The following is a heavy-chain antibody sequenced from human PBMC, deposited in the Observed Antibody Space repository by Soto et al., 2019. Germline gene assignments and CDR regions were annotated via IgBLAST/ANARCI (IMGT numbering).Heavy chain of an antibody. CDR2: NYYSGST. D-gene: IGHD6-13*01. CDR1: GGSISIYY. J-gene: IGHJ5*02. Sequence: SETLSLTCTVSGGSISIYYWSWIRQPPGKGLEWIGYNYYSGSTYYNPSLKSRVTISVDTSKNQFSLKLSSVTAADTAVYYCASDSSSWYNWFDPWGQGTLVTVSS. CDR3: ASDSSSWYNWFDP. V-gene: IGHV4-59*06.